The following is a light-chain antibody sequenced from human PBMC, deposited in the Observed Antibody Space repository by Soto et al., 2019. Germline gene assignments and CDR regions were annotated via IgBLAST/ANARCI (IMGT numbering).Light chain of an antibody. V-gene: IGLV2-8*01. CDR2: EVS. CDR1: SSDVGGYNY. CDR3: QSYDSSLSGWV. J-gene: IGLJ3*02. Sequence: QSALTQPPSASGSPGQSVTISCTGTSSDVGGYNYVSWYQQHPGKAPKLMIYEVSERPSGVPDRFSGSKSSNTASLTVSGLRAEDEADYYCQSYDSSLSGWVFGGGTKLTVL.